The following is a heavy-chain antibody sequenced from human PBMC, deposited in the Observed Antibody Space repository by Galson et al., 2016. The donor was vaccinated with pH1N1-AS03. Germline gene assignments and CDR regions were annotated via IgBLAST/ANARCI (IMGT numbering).Heavy chain of an antibody. CDR2: ISAYYGDT. CDR1: GYTFTTYG. Sequence: SVKVSCKASGYTFTTYGISWVRQAPGQGLEWMGWISAYYGDTHFAHKFQERVTLTRDTSTATAYMELRNLRSDDTAVYYCVRESDISGVVFFNYWGQGTLLTVAS. J-gene: IGHJ4*02. V-gene: IGHV1-18*01. CDR3: VRESDISGVVFFNY. D-gene: IGHD3-3*01.